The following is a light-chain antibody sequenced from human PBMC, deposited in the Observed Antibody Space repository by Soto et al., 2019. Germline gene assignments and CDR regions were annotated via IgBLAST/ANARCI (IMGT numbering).Light chain of an antibody. CDR3: QQLNSYPLT. CDR2: AAS. CDR1: QDISDY. V-gene: IGKV1-9*01. J-gene: IGKJ4*01. Sequence: DIQLTQSPSFLSASVGDRVTITCRASQDISDYLAWYQQRPGKAPKLLIYAASTLQSGVPSRFSGSGSGTEFTLTISSLQHEDFATYSCQQLNSYPLTFGGGTKVDIK.